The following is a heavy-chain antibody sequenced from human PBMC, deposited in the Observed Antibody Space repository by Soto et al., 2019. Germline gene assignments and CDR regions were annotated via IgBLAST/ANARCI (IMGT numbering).Heavy chain of an antibody. CDR2: ISSNGVGT. V-gene: IGHV3-64*01. J-gene: IGHJ6*03. D-gene: IGHD6-19*01. CDR1: GFTFSNYA. CDR3: ARREQSYYYNMGV. Sequence: EVQLVESGGGLVQPGGSLRLSCAASGFTFSNYAMTWVRQAPGKVLEYVSGISSNGVGTYYANSVQDRFTISRDNSKNTLYLKMGSLRDEDMAVYYCARREQSYYYNMGVWGKGTSVTVSS.